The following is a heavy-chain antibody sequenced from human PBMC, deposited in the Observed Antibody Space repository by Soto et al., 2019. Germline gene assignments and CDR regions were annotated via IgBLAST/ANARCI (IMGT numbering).Heavy chain of an antibody. V-gene: IGHV1-18*01. J-gene: IGHJ6*02. CDR3: ARAGIAAAGYYYYYGMDV. CDR1: GYTFTSYG. CDR2: ISAYNGNT. D-gene: IGHD6-13*01. Sequence: QVQLVQSGAEVKKPGASVKVSCKASGYTFTSYGISWVRQAPGQGLEWMGWISAYNGNTNYAQKLQGRVTMTTDTSTSTAYMELRSLRSDDTAVYYCARAGIAAAGYYYYYGMDVWGQGTTVTVSS.